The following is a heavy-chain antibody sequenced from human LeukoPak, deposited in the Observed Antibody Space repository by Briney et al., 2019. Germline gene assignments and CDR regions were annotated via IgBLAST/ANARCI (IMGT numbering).Heavy chain of an antibody. CDR3: ARGIGYCSSTSCYPNWFDP. CDR2: ISSSSSYI. V-gene: IGHV3-21*01. CDR1: GFTFSSYA. D-gene: IGHD2-2*01. Sequence: PGRSLRLSCAASGFTFSSYAMHWVRQAPGKGLEWVSSISSSSSYIYYADSVKGRFTISRDNAKNSLYLQMNSLRAEDTAVYYCARGIGYCSSTSCYPNWFDPWGQGTLVTVSS. J-gene: IGHJ5*02.